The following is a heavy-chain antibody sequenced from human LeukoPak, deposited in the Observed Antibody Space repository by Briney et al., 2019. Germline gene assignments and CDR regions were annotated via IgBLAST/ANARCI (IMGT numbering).Heavy chain of an antibody. Sequence: GGSLRLSCAASGFTFSSYAMSWVRQAPGKGLEWVSALSGSGGSTYYADSVKGRFTISRDNSKNTVYLQMNSLRAEDTAVYYCAKDLFYGMDVWGQGTTVTVSS. J-gene: IGHJ6*02. V-gene: IGHV3-23*01. CDR1: GFTFSSYA. CDR3: AKDLFYGMDV. CDR2: LSGSGGST.